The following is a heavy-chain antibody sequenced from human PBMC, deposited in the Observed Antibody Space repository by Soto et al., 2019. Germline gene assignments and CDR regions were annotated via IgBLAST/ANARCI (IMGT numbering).Heavy chain of an antibody. Sequence: GGSLRLSCAASGFTFSGYSMNWVRQAPGMGLEWVSSISTSSSYIYYADSVKGRFTISRDNAKNSLYLQMNSLRAEDTAVYYCARVNYYDSSGNSYFDYWGQGTLVTVSS. D-gene: IGHD3-22*01. V-gene: IGHV3-21*01. CDR3: ARVNYYDSSGNSYFDY. CDR1: GFTFSGYS. J-gene: IGHJ4*02. CDR2: ISTSSSYI.